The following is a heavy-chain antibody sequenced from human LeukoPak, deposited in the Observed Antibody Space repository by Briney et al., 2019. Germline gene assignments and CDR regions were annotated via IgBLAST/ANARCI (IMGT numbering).Heavy chain of an antibody. CDR3: ARVGRVQLLWFDP. D-gene: IGHD1-1*01. Sequence: SVKVSCKASGGTFSSYAISWVRHAPGQGLEWMGGIIPIFGTANYAQKFQGRVTITAHESTSTAYMELSSLRSGDTPVYYCARVGRVQLLWFDPWGQGTLVTVSS. V-gene: IGHV1-69*01. CDR1: GGTFSSYA. CDR2: IIPIFGTA. J-gene: IGHJ5*02.